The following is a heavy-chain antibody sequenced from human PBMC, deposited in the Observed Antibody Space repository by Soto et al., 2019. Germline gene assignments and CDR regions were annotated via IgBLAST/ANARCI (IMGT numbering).Heavy chain of an antibody. CDR3: ARGDRGGSGSPASYYYSGLDV. D-gene: IGHD3-10*01. V-gene: IGHV3-23*01. CDR1: GFTFSSYA. J-gene: IGHJ6*02. CDR2: VSAGGDMT. Sequence: VQLLESGGHLVQPGGSLRLSCAASGFTFSSYAMSWVRQAPGKGLEWVSSVSAGGDMTYYSDSVKGRCTISRDNSNNALFLQMNSLRIEDTALYYCARGDRGGSGSPASYYYSGLDVWGQGTTVTVS.